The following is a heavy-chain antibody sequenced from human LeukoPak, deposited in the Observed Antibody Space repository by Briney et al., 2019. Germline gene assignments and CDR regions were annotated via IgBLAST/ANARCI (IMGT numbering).Heavy chain of an antibody. CDR1: GDSISSYY. J-gene: IGHJ4*02. D-gene: IGHD3-16*02. V-gene: IGHV4-59*08. Sequence: KPSETLSLTCSVSGDSISSYYWSWIRQPPGKGLEWIGYVHSSGITKYNPSLKSRVTISLDTSKNQFSLRMNSVTAADTAVYYCTRVVVHGHSDFWGQGTLVTVSS. CDR2: VHSSGIT. CDR3: TRVVVHGHSDF.